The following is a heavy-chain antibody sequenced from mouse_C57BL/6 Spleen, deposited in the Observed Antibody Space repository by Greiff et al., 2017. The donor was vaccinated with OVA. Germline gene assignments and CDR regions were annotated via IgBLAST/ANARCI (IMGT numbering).Heavy chain of an antibody. J-gene: IGHJ2*01. CDR3: HYDARS. Sequence: QVQLKQSGAELVRPGASVTLSCKASGYTFTDYEMHWVKQTPVHGLDWIGAIDPETGGTAYNQKFKGKAILTADKSSSTAYMELRSLTSEDSAVYYCHYDARSWGQGTTLTVSS. CDR2: IDPETGGT. V-gene: IGHV1-15*01. D-gene: IGHD2-4*01. CDR1: GYTFTDYE.